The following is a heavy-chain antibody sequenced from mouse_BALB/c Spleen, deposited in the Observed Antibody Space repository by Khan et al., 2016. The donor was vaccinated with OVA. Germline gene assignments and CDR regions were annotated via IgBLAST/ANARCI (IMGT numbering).Heavy chain of an antibody. V-gene: IGHV3-2*02. CDR1: GYSITSDYA. J-gene: IGHJ2*01. Sequence: EVQLQESGPGLVKPSQSLSLTCTVTGYSITSDYAWNWIRQLPGNKLEWMGFISYSGKTNYNPSLKSRISITRDTSKNQFFLQLNSVTTEDTATYYCARVYGGDFDYWGQGTTLTVSS. CDR2: ISYSGKT. D-gene: IGHD1-1*01. CDR3: ARVYGGDFDY.